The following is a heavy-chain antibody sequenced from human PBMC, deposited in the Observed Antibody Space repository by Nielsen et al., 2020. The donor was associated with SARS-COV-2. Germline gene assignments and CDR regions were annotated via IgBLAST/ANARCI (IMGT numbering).Heavy chain of an antibody. CDR2: ISFDGSDE. CDR1: GFPFSSFA. D-gene: IGHD1-26*01. CDR3: AREDSWELLRTYDALDI. Sequence: GESLKISCAASGFPFSSFAMHWVRQAPGKGLEWVAVISFDGSDEYSADSVKGRFTISRDNAKNTLYLQMTSLRTEDTAMYYCAREDSWELLRTYDALDIWGQGTMVSVSS. J-gene: IGHJ3*02. V-gene: IGHV3-30-3*01.